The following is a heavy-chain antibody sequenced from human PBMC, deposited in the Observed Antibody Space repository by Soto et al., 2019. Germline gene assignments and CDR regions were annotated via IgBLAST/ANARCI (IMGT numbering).Heavy chain of an antibody. J-gene: IGHJ4*02. D-gene: IGHD3-3*01. CDR1: GDSVSSNSAG. CDR2: TFYRSEWYT. CDR3: ARDIDFGY. Sequence: PSQTLSLTCAISGDSVSSNSAGWNWIRQSPSRGLEWLGRTFYRSEWYTEYAVSVKSRITVNPDTSRNQISLQLHSVTPEDTAVYYCARDIDFGYWGRGTQVTVSS. V-gene: IGHV6-1*01.